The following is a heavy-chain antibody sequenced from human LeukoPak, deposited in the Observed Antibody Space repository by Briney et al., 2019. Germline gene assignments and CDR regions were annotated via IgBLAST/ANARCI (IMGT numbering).Heavy chain of an antibody. CDR3: ARDKIVGPTTFDY. J-gene: IGHJ4*02. D-gene: IGHD1-26*01. CDR2: IKQGGYEK. CDR1: GFTFSGYW. V-gene: IGHV3-7*01. Sequence: GGSLRLSCAASGFTFSGYWMSWVRQTPEKGLEWVANIKQGGYEKYYVDSVKGRFTISRDNVKNSLYLQMNSLRADDTAIYYCARDKIVGPTTFDYWGQGTLVTVSS.